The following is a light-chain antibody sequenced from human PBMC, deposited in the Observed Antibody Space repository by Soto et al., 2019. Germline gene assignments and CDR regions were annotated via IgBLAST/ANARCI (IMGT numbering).Light chain of an antibody. J-gene: IGKJ1*01. CDR1: QSVRSH. Sequence: EVVLRHSPGTLCGSPGERVTLSCSASQSVRSHLAWYQQKPGQSPRLLIYGASTRATGIPARFSGSGSGTEFTLTISSLQSEDFGVYYCQQYNNWTRTFGQGTKVDIK. CDR2: GAS. V-gene: IGKV3-15*01. CDR3: QQYNNWTRT.